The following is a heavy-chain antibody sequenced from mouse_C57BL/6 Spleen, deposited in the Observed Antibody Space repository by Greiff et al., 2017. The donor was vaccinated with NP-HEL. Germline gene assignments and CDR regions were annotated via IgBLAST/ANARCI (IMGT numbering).Heavy chain of an antibody. J-gene: IGHJ2*01. CDR3: ARGSSSYFDY. V-gene: IGHV3-1*01. D-gene: IGHD1-1*01. CDR1: GYSITSGYD. Sequence: EVQLVESGPGMVKPSQSLSLTCTVTGYSITSGYDWHWIRHFPGNKLEWMGYISYSGSTNYNPSLKSRISITHDTSKNHFFLKLNSVTTEDTATYYCARGSSSYFDYWGQGTTLTVSS. CDR2: ISYSGST.